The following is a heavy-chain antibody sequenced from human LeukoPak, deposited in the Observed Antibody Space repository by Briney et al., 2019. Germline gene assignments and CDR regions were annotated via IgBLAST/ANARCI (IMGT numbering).Heavy chain of an antibody. Sequence: HAGGSLRLSCAASGFTFSSYEMNWVRQAPGKGLERVSYIGRSGSTIYYADSVKGRFTISRDNAMNSLYLQMNSMRAEDTAVYYCARAERGGGRYSYYFDYWGQGTLVTVSS. CDR2: IGRSGSTI. CDR3: ARAERGGGRYSYYFDY. J-gene: IGHJ4*02. D-gene: IGHD1-26*01. CDR1: GFTFSSYE. V-gene: IGHV3-48*03.